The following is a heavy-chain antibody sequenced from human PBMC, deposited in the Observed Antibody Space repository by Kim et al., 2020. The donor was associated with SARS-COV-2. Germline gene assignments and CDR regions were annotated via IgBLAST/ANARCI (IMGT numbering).Heavy chain of an antibody. CDR3: VRSMFGDVDVVPTPYYH. CDR1: GDSMTSSTYT. D-gene: IGHD5-12*01. V-gene: IGHV4-39*02. Sequence: SETLSLSCTVSGDSMTSSTYTWGWIRQPPGKGLEWVGNVYHSGTAHYNQSLQSRVTISVDLSRNLLSLRLSSMTAADTAVYYCVRSMFGDVDVVPTPYYHWGQGARVTVSS. CDR2: VYHSGTA. J-gene: IGHJ4*02.